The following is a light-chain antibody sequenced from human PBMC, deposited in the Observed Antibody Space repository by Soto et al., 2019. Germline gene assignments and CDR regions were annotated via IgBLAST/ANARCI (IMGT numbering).Light chain of an antibody. CDR1: QGIRRD. V-gene: IGKV1-6*01. J-gene: IGKJ1*01. CDR2: SAS. CDR3: LQDFNFPRT. Sequence: ASQMTQSPSSLSASVGDTVTITCRASQGIRRDLSWYQQKPGEAPKLLIYSASDLQGAVPSRFRGSGSGTDFTLTISSLQPEDFATYYCLQDFNFPRTFGKGTKVEV.